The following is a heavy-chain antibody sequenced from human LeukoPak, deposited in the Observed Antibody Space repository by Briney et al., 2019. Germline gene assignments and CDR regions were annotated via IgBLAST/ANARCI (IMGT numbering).Heavy chain of an antibody. D-gene: IGHD6-25*01. CDR3: ARSSGTGTFSY. CDR1: GDSISRSTYY. J-gene: IGHJ4*02. V-gene: IGHV4-39*02. CDR2: VYYGRSP. Sequence: SETLSLTCTVSGDSISRSTYYWAWIRQPPGKGLEWIGSVYYGRSPYFNPSLESRATISVDTSKNHFSLKMSSVTAADTAVYYCARSSGTGTFSYWGQGTLVTVSA.